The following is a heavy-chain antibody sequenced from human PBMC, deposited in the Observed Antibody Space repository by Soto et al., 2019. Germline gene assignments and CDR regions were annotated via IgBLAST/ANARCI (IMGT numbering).Heavy chain of an antibody. CDR3: ARDYRRTSSGWLVLDY. CDR2: IYYSGST. D-gene: IGHD6-19*01. V-gene: IGHV4-61*01. CDR1: GDSVGGASYF. J-gene: IGHJ4*02. Sequence: PSETLSLTCTVSGDSVGGASYFWSWIRQPPGKGLEWIGYIYYSGSTNYNPSLKSRVTISVDTSKNQFSLELSSVTAADTAVYYCARDYRRTSSGWLVLDYWGQGTLVTVSS.